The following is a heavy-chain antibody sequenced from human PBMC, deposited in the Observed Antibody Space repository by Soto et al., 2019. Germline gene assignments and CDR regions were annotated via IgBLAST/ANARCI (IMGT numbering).Heavy chain of an antibody. D-gene: IGHD5-12*01. CDR2: IWYDGSNK. Sequence: GGSLRLSCAASGFTFSNYGIHWVRQAPGKGLEWVAVIWYDGSNKFYADSVKGRFTISRDNSKNTLYLQMNSLRAEDTAVYYCARGDSGYAGSYFDDWGQGTLVTVSS. V-gene: IGHV3-33*01. J-gene: IGHJ4*02. CDR3: ARGDSGYAGSYFDD. CDR1: GFTFSNYG.